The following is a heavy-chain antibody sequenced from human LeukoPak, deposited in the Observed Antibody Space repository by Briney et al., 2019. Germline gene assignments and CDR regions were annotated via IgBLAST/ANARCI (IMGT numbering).Heavy chain of an antibody. CDR2: IYYSGST. Sequence: SETLSLTCTVSGGSISSSSYYWGWIRQPPGQGLEWIGNIYYSGSTYYNPSLKSRVTISVDTSKNQFSLKLSSVTAADTAVYYCARSTGWLQEFDYWGQGTLVPVSS. J-gene: IGHJ4*02. D-gene: IGHD5-24*01. V-gene: IGHV4-39*01. CDR1: GGSISSSSYY. CDR3: ARSTGWLQEFDY.